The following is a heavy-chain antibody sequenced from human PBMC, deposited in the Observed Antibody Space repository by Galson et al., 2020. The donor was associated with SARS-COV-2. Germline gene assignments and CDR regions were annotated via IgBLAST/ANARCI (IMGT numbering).Heavy chain of an antibody. V-gene: IGHV1-8*01. CDR3: ARYPSGDS. D-gene: IGHD6-19*01. CDR2: MIDSSGIT. Sequence: ASVKVSCKTSGYTFTNYDINWVRQATGQGLEWMGWMIDSSGITGYAQKFQGRVTMTRDTSTSTAYMELSDLKSDDTGVYYCARYPSGDSWGQGTLVTVSS. CDR1: GYTFTNYD. J-gene: IGHJ5*01.